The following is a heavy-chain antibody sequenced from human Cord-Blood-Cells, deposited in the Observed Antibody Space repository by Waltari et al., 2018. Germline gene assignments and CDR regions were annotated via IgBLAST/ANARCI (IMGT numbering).Heavy chain of an antibody. V-gene: IGHV3-74*01. CDR1: GFTFSSYW. CDR3: ARCDWSDAFDI. D-gene: IGHD3-9*01. CDR2: INSAGSSS. Sequence: EVQLVESGGGLVQPGGSLRLSCAASGFTFSSYWMHWVRQAPGKGLVWVSRINSAGSSSSYADSVKGRFTISRDNAKNTLYLQMNSLRAEDTAVYYCARCDWSDAFDIWGQGTMVTVSS. J-gene: IGHJ3*02.